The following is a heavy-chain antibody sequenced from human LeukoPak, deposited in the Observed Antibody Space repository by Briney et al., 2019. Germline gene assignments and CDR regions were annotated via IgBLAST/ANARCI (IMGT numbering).Heavy chain of an antibody. Sequence: PGGSLRLSCAASGFTFSSYWMSWVRQAPGKGLEWVAVAYGDERQQYYAESVKGRFTVSKDTSKNIFYVEMDSLRVEDTAAYFCATGGGYYYSHWGQGTLVTVSS. CDR2: AYGDERQQ. CDR1: GFTFSSYW. D-gene: IGHD3-22*01. J-gene: IGHJ4*02. CDR3: ATGGGYYYSH. V-gene: IGHV3-33*08.